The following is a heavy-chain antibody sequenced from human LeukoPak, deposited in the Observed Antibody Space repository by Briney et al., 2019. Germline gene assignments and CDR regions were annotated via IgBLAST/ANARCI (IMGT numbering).Heavy chain of an antibody. CDR1: GFTFDDYA. D-gene: IGHD4-23*01. V-gene: IGHV3-9*03. Sequence: GGSLRLSCAASGFTFDDYAMHWVRQAPGKGLEWVSGFSWNSGSIGYADSVKGRFTISRDNAKNSLYLQMNSLRAEDMALYYCAKDVGGNYYYYMDVWGKGTTVTVSS. CDR3: AKDVGGNYYYYMDV. CDR2: FSWNSGSI. J-gene: IGHJ6*03.